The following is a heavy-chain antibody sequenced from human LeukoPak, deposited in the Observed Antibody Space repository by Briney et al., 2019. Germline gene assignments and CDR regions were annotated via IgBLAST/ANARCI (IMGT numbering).Heavy chain of an antibody. CDR3: AKVRGYGDYAPLAY. CDR1: GFTFSSYA. Sequence: QPGGSLRLSCAAFGFTFSSYAMSWVRQAPGKGLEWVSAISGSGGSTYYADSVKGRFTISRDNSKNTLYLQMNSLRAEDTAVYYCAKVRGYGDYAPLAYWGQGTLVTVSS. J-gene: IGHJ4*02. D-gene: IGHD4-17*01. V-gene: IGHV3-23*01. CDR2: ISGSGGST.